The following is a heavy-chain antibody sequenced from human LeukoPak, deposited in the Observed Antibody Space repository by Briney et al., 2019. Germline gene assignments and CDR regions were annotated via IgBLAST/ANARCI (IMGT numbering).Heavy chain of an antibody. J-gene: IGHJ4*02. CDR2: ISSRSTYI. Sequence: PGGSLRLSCAASRFTFIGYTMNWIRQAQGKGLEWVSSISSRSTYIYYADSVKGRFTISRDNAKNSLYLQMNSLRAEDTAVYYCAREESGSSGWYDYWGQGTLVTVSS. D-gene: IGHD6-19*01. CDR1: RFTFIGYT. V-gene: IGHV3-21*01. CDR3: AREESGSSGWYDY.